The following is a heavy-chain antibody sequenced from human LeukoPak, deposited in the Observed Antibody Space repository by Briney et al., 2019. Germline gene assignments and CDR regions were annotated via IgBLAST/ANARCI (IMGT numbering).Heavy chain of an antibody. D-gene: IGHD5-18*01. Sequence: GGALRLSCAASGFTFSSYAMHWVRQARGKGLGWVSSITGWNSYTPNADAVKDRFAIPRDNTRNQLFLQMNSLRADDTAVYYCARDGSSYGFFAFWGQGTLVTVSS. CDR3: ARDGSSYGFFAF. CDR1: GFTFSSYA. CDR2: ITGWNSYT. J-gene: IGHJ4*02. V-gene: IGHV3-21*06.